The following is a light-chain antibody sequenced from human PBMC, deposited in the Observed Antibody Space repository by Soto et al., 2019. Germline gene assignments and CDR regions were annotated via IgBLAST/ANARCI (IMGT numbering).Light chain of an antibody. V-gene: IGLV2-23*01. J-gene: IGLJ2*01. CDR2: EGS. CDR3: CSFASSTSVV. CDR1: SRDVGSYNL. Sequence: QSVLTQPASVSGSPGQSITISCTGTSRDVGSYNLVSWYQQPPGKAPKLLIYEGSKRPSGVSNRFSGSKSGNAASLTISGLQTEDEADYYCCSFASSTSVVFGGGTQLTVL.